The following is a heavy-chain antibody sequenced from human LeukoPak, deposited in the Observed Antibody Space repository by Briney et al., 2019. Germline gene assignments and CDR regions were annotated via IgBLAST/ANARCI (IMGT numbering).Heavy chain of an antibody. D-gene: IGHD1-26*01. V-gene: IGHV3-74*01. Sequence: GGSLRLSCAASGFTFSNYMMHWVRQAPGKGLVWVSRIKSDGITITYADSVKGRFTISRDNAQNSLYLQMSSLRVEDTAIYSCARVGWELLNLHFDPWGQGTLVTVSS. CDR2: IKSDGITI. CDR3: ARVGWELLNLHFDP. J-gene: IGHJ5*02. CDR1: GFTFSNYM.